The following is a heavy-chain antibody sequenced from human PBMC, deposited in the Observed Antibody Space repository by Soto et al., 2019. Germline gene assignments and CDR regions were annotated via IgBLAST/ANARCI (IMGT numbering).Heavy chain of an antibody. J-gene: IGHJ4*02. CDR1: HYPFSSYA. CDR3: ARDDAPTAPSTFDY. CDR2: ISPYNDDT. V-gene: IGHV1-18*01. D-gene: IGHD2-21*02. Sequence: ASVKVSCKGSHYPFSSYAISWVRQAPGQGLEWLGWISPYNDDTNYAQKLQGRVTMTTDTSTSTAYMELRSLRAEDTAVYYCARDDAPTAPSTFDYWGQGALVTVSS.